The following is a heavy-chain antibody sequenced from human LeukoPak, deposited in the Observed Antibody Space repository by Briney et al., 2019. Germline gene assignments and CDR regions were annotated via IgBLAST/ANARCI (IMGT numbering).Heavy chain of an antibody. CDR1: GFTVSCNY. Sequence: GGSLRLSCAASGFTVSCNYMSWLRQAPGKGLEWVSVIYSGGSTYYADSVKGRFTISRDNSKNTLYLQMNSLRAEDTAVYYCARGYGDYDYFDYWGQGTLVTVSS. D-gene: IGHD4-17*01. J-gene: IGHJ4*02. CDR2: IYSGGST. CDR3: ARGYGDYDYFDY. V-gene: IGHV3-53*01.